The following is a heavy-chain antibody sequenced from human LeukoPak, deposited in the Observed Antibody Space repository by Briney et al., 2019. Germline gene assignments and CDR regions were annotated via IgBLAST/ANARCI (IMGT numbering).Heavy chain of an antibody. V-gene: IGHV4-59*12. CDR2: IYYSGNT. CDR1: GGYMNNYY. J-gene: IGHJ4*02. CDR3: ARDGYSSSSYFDY. Sequence: PSETLALTCTVSGGYMNNYYWSWVRQPPEKGLEWIGYIYYSGNTNYNPSLKSRVTISVDTSKNQFSLKLSSVTAADTAVYYCARDGYSSSSYFDYWGQGTLVTVSS. D-gene: IGHD6-6*01.